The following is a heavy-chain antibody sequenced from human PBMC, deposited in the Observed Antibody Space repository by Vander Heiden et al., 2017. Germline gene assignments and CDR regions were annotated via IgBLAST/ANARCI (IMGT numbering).Heavy chain of an antibody. Sequence: EVQLVASGGGLVKPGRSLRLCCTASGCTFGAYAMSWFRQAPGKGLEWVGFIRSKAYGGTTEYAASVKGRFTISRDDSKSIAYLQMNSLKTEDTAVYYCRTTANPHYYYYGMDVWGQGTTVTVSS. CDR2: IRSKAYGGTT. CDR1: GCTFGAYA. CDR3: RTTANPHYYYYGMDV. D-gene: IGHD1-7*01. J-gene: IGHJ6*02. V-gene: IGHV3-49*05.